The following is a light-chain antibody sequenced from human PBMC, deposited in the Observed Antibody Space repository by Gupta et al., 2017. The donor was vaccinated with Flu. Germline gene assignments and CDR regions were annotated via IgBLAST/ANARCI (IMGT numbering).Light chain of an antibody. Sequence: ATLSPSPGQRVTLSCRASQSVIDNIAWYQQKPGQSPTLLIYDASTRATGIPARFSGSGSGTDFTLTINALEPEDFAVYYCQQRGVWPPITFGQGTRLDIK. CDR3: QQRGVWPPIT. V-gene: IGKV3-11*01. CDR2: DAS. CDR1: QSVIDN. J-gene: IGKJ5*01.